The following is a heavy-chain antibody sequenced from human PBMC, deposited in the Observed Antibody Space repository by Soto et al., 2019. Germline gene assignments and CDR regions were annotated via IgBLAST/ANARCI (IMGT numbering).Heavy chain of an antibody. CDR3: ARGLTTVTTVRYFDY. V-gene: IGHV4-34*01. CDR1: GGSFSGYY. CDR2: INHSGST. Sequence: QVQLQQWGAGLLKPSETLSLTCAVYGGSFSGYYWSWIRQPPGKGLEWIGEINHSGSTNYNPSLNSRVTISVDTAKNQFSLKLSSVTAADTAVYYCARGLTTVTTVRYFDYWGQGTLVTVSS. D-gene: IGHD4-17*01. J-gene: IGHJ4*02.